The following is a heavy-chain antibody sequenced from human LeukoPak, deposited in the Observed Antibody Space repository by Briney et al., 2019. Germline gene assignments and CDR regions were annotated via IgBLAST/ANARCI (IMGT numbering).Heavy chain of an antibody. CDR2: IYYSGST. Sequence: SETLSLTCTVSGGYISSYYWSWIRQPPGKGLEWIGYIYYSGSTNYNPSLKSRVTISVDTSKNQFSLKLSSVTAADTAVYYCARSRDGYNLDPWGQGTLVTVSS. J-gene: IGHJ5*02. CDR3: ARSRDGYNLDP. D-gene: IGHD5-24*01. V-gene: IGHV4-59*01. CDR1: GGYISSYY.